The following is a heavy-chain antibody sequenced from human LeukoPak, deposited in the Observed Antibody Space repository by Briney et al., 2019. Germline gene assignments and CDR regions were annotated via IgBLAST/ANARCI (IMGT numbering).Heavy chain of an antibody. V-gene: IGHV3-48*03. J-gene: IGHJ6*03. CDR3: ARVTEGVRLYGSGIRIGSGYMDV. CDR2: INSSGSTI. Sequence: GSLLLSFSASWLPFNSYEMNWGRPAPGKGGEWGSYINSSGSTIYYTDSVKGRFTISRDNAKNSLYLQMNSLRAEDTAVYYCARVTEGVRLYGSGIRIGSGYMDVWGKGTTVTVSS. D-gene: IGHD3-10*01. CDR1: WLPFNSYE.